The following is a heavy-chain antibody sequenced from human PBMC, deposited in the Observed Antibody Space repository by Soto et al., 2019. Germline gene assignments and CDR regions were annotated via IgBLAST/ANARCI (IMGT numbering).Heavy chain of an antibody. V-gene: IGHV4-31*03. D-gene: IGHD4-17*01. CDR1: GGSISSGGYY. CDR2: IYYSGST. CDR3: ARDYGGMGTVTMFGGFDY. Sequence: QVQLQESGPGLVKPSQTLSLTCTVSGGSISSGGYYWSWIRQHPGKGLEWIGYIYYSGSTYYNPSLKSRVTISVDTSKNQFSLKLSSVTAADTAVYYCARDYGGMGTVTMFGGFDYWGQGTLVTVSS. J-gene: IGHJ4*02.